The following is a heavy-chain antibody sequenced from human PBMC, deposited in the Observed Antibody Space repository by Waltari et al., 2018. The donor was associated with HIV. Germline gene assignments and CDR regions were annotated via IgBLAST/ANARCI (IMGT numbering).Heavy chain of an antibody. CDR3: ASHPVPYCGNRRCYGGF. Sequence: EVQLLESGGALVQPGGSLRLSCAGSGFTFVSYAMSWVRQAPGKGMGGVSSISATGATTYYSESVKGRFTISRDNSKNTLSLQMNSLLVEDTAIYYCASHPVPYCGNRRCYGGFWGQGTLVTVSS. D-gene: IGHD2-21*01. CDR2: ISATGATT. CDR1: GFTFVSYA. V-gene: IGHV3-23*01. J-gene: IGHJ4*02.